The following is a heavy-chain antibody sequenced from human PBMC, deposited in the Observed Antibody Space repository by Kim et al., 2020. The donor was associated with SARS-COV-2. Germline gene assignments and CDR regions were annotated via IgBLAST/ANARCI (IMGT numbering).Heavy chain of an antibody. J-gene: IGHJ4*02. V-gene: IGHV4-4*07. Sequence: PSLGXRVTXSLDTSRKQFSLKLTSVTAADTAVYYCARLNPLXXYWYLDHWGQGTLVTVSS. D-gene: IGHD2-8*02. CDR3: ARLNPLXXYWYLDH.